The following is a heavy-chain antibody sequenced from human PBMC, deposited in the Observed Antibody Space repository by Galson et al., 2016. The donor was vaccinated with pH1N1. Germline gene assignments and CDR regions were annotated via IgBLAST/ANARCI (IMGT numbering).Heavy chain of an antibody. Sequence: SVKVSCKASGYTFIDYPMHWVRQAPGQGLEWMGWIHTGTGDTRYSPKFQGRVTLTRDTSATTTSLELRGLGFQDTAVFYCATNAFDYWGQGTLVTVSP. CDR1: GYTFIDYP. V-gene: IGHV1-3*04. CDR2: IHTGTGDT. CDR3: ATNAFDY. J-gene: IGHJ4*02.